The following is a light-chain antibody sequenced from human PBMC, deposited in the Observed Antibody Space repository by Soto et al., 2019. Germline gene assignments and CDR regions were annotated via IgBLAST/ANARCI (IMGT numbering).Light chain of an antibody. CDR3: QQYGSSPIFP. CDR1: QSVSSSY. J-gene: IGKJ3*01. CDR2: GAS. Sequence: EIVLTQSPGTLSLSPGERATLSCRASQSVSSSYLAWYQQKPGQAPRLLIYGASSRATGIPDRFSGSGSGTDFTLTIIRLEPDDFAVYYCQQYGSSPIFPFGPGTKVDIK. V-gene: IGKV3-20*01.